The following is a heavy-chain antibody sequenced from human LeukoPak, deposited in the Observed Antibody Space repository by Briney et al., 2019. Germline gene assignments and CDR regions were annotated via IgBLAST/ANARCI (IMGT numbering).Heavy chain of an antibody. J-gene: IGHJ4*02. Sequence: GRSLRLSCAASGFTFSSYAMHWVRQAPGKGLEWVAVISYDGSNKYYADSVKGRFTISRDNSKNTLYLQMNSLRAEDTAVYYCARGSSGWYDYFDYWGQGTLVTVSS. CDR1: GFTFSSYA. V-gene: IGHV3-30*04. D-gene: IGHD6-19*01. CDR2: ISYDGSNK. CDR3: ARGSSGWYDYFDY.